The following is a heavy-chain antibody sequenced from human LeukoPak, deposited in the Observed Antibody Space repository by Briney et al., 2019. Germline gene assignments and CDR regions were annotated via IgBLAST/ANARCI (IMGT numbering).Heavy chain of an antibody. V-gene: IGHV3-23*01. CDR3: AKEYEELRTSCFDY. CDR2: ISGSGGST. D-gene: IGHD1-26*01. Sequence: PGGSLRLSCAASGFTFSSYSMNWVRQAPGKGLEWVSAISGSGGSTYYADSVKGRFTISRDNSKNTLYLQMNSLRAEDTAVYYCAKEYEELRTSCFDYWGQGTLVTVSS. CDR1: GFTFSSYS. J-gene: IGHJ4*02.